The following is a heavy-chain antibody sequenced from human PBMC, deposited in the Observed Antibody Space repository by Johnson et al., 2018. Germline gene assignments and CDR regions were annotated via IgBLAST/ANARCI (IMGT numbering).Heavy chain of an antibody. V-gene: IGHV1-69*12. J-gene: IGHJ1*01. Sequence: QVQLVQSGAEVKKPGSSVKVSCKASGGTFSSYAISWVRQAPGQGLEWMGGIIPIFGTANYAQKFQGRVTITADESTSTADMELSSLGSEDTAVYYCARDRTSIKSGPAEYFQHWGQGTLVTVSS. CDR1: GGTFSSYA. CDR2: IIPIFGTA. CDR3: ARDRTSIKSGPAEYFQH. D-gene: IGHD3-3*01.